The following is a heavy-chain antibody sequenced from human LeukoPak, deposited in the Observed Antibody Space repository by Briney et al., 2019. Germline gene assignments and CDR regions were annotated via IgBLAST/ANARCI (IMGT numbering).Heavy chain of an antibody. CDR1: RFTFSSYG. D-gene: IGHD2-2*01. CDR2: IAHDGSNK. CDR3: AKDQCSSATWLACRFFDY. Sequence: GGSLRLSCATSRFTFSSYGMHWVRQAPGKGLEWVAFIAHDGSNKEYADSVKGRFTISRDNSENTLHLQMNSLRPEDTAVYYCAKDQCSSATWLACRFFDYWGQGTLVTVSS. V-gene: IGHV3-30*02. J-gene: IGHJ4*02.